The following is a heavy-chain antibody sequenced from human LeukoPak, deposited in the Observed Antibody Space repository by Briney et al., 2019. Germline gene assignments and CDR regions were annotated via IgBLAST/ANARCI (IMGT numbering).Heavy chain of an antibody. D-gene: IGHD3-3*01. Sequence: GGSLRLSCAASGFTFSSYAMSWVRQAPGKGLEWVSSISGSGGSTYYADSVKGRFTISRDNSKNTLYLQMNSLRAEDTAVYYCAKRNSDFWSGYYRRAENHFDYWGQGALVTVSS. CDR3: AKRNSDFWSGYYRRAENHFDY. J-gene: IGHJ4*02. CDR1: GFTFSSYA. V-gene: IGHV3-23*01. CDR2: ISGSGGST.